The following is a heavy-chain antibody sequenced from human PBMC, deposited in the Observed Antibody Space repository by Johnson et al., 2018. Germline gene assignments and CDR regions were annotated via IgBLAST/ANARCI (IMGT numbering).Heavy chain of an antibody. CDR3: ARATGLYGDLYYYGMDV. V-gene: IGHV3-33*01. Sequence: QVQLVQSGGGVVQPGRSLRLSCAASGFTFSSYGMHWVRQAPGKGLEWVAVIWYDGSNKNYADSVKGRFTISRDNSKNTLYLQMNSLRAEDTAVYYCARATGLYGDLYYYGMDVWGQGSTVTVS. D-gene: IGHD4-17*01. CDR2: IWYDGSNK. J-gene: IGHJ6*02. CDR1: GFTFSSYG.